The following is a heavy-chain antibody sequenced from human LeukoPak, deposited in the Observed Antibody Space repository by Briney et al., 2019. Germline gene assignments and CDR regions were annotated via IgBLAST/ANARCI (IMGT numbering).Heavy chain of an antibody. CDR3: AREAMIVGAAAFDI. J-gene: IGHJ3*02. D-gene: IGHD3-22*01. CDR2: MNPNSGNT. CDR1: GYTFTSYD. V-gene: IGHV1-8*01. Sequence: ASVKVSCKASGYTFTSYDINWVRQATGQGLEWMGWMNPNSGNTGYAQKFQGRVTMTTDTSTSTAYMELRSLRSDDTAVYYCAREAMIVGAAAFDIWGQGTMVTVSS.